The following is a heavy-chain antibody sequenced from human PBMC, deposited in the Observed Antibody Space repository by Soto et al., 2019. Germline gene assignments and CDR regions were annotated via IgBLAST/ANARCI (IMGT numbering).Heavy chain of an antibody. CDR3: AGAYSTSWYSHFDY. J-gene: IGHJ4*02. Sequence: SETLSLTCAVYGGSFSGYYWTWIRQPPGTGLEWIGEINHSGSTNYNPSLKSRVTISLDTPKNQFSLKLSSVTAADTAVYYCAGAYSTSWYSHFDYWGQGSLVTVSS. V-gene: IGHV4-34*01. D-gene: IGHD6-13*01. CDR1: GGSFSGYY. CDR2: INHSGST.